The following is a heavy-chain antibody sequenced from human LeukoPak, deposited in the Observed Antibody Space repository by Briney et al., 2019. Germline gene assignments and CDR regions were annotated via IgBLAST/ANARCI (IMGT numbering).Heavy chain of an antibody. D-gene: IGHD2-8*01. Sequence: SETLSLTCAVYGGSFSGYYWSWIRQPPGKGLEWIGEINHSGSTNYNPSLKSRVTISVDTSKNQFSLKLSSVTAADTAVYYCAMGYCTNAVCSLGPTQAWGQGTLVTVSS. CDR3: AMGYCTNAVCSLGPTQA. J-gene: IGHJ4*02. CDR2: INHSGST. V-gene: IGHV4-34*01. CDR1: GGSFSGYY.